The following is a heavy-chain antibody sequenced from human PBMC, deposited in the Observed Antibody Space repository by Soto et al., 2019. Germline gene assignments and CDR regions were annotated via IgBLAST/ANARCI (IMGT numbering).Heavy chain of an antibody. V-gene: IGHV3-23*01. J-gene: IGHJ5*02. CDR1: GFTFSDYD. CDR2: ISASGRTT. CDR3: ARDRRGVLDP. Sequence: PGGSLRLSCAASGFTFSDYDMSWVRQAPGKGLEWVSAISASGRTTYYADSVKGRFTISRDNSKDTLYLQMNSLRVEDTAVFYCARDRRGVLDPWGQAIPVTVSS.